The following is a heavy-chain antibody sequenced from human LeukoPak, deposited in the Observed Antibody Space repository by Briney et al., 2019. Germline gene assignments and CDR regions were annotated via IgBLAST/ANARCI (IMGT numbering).Heavy chain of an antibody. V-gene: IGHV1-46*01. J-gene: IGHJ6*03. CDR2: INPSGGST. CDR1: GYTFTSYY. Sequence: EASVKVSCKASGYTFTSYYMHWVRQAPGQGLEWMGIINPSGGSTSYAQKFQGRVTMTRDTSTSTVYMELSSLRSEGTAVYYCARGGRYNWNYRGYYYYMDVWGKGTTVTVSS. CDR3: ARGGRYNWNYRGYYYYMDV. D-gene: IGHD1-7*01.